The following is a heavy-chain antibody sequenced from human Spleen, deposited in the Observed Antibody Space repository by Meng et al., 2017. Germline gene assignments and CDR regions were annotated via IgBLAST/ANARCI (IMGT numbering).Heavy chain of an antibody. V-gene: IGHV4-4*01. J-gene: IGHJ5*01. CDR1: GDSISSINW. CDR2: IYHTGTT. Sequence: QVQLQQWGAGLVQPSGTLSLTCAVSGDSISSINWWSWVRQPPGKGLEWIGEIYHTGTTNYNPSLESRVTISVDTSKNQFSLKMKSVTAADTAVYWCARYLYGGSRYTNLFDPWGQGTLVTVSS. D-gene: IGHD2-15*01. CDR3: ARYLYGGSRYTNLFDP.